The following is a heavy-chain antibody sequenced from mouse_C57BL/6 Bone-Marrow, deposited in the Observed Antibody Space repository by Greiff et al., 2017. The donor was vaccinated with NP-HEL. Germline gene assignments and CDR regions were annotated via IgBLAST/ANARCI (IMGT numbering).Heavy chain of an antibody. Sequence: EVQLQQSGPELVKPGASVKIPCKASGYTFTDYNMDWVKQSHGKSLEWIGDINPNNGGTIYNQKFKGKATLTVDKSSSTAYMELRSLTSEDTAVYYCAREDGSSYVSSWFAYWGQGTLVTVSA. CDR1: GYTFTDYN. J-gene: IGHJ3*01. CDR3: AREDGSSYVSSWFAY. V-gene: IGHV1-18*01. CDR2: INPNNGGT. D-gene: IGHD1-1*01.